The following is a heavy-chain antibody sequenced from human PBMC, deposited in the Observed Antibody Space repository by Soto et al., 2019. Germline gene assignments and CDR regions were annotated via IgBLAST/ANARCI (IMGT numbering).Heavy chain of an antibody. Sequence: GGSLRLSCAASGFTVGSNYMSWFRQAPGKGLEWVSVIYSGGSTYYADSVKGRFTISRDNSKNTLYLQMNSLRAEDTAVYYCARGVAATPLSAFDIWGQGTMVTVS. CDR3: ARGVAATPLSAFDI. CDR1: GFTVGSNY. CDR2: IYSGGST. V-gene: IGHV3-66*01. D-gene: IGHD2-15*01. J-gene: IGHJ3*02.